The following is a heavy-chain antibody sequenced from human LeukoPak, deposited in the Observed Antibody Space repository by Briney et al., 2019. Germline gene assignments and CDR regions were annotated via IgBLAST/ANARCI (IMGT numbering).Heavy chain of an antibody. CDR1: GLTFNKVW. CDR2: IRTKIDAGTTT. CDR3: AREAAAGFSFDQ. V-gene: IGHV3-15*01. J-gene: IGHJ4*02. Sequence: GGSLRLSCEASGLTFNKVWMSWVRQAPGKGLEWVGRIRTKIDAGTTTDYAAPVKGRFTISRDDSKNTLYVQMNSLRPEDTAVYYCAREAAAGFSFDQWGQGTLVTVSS. D-gene: IGHD6-13*01.